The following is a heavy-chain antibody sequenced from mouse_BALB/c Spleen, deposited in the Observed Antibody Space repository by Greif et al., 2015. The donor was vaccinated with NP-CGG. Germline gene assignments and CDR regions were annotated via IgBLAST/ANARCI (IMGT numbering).Heavy chain of an antibody. D-gene: IGHD1-1*01. V-gene: IGHV5-17*02. CDR2: ISSGSSPI. Sequence: DVQLVESGGGLVQPGGSRKLSCAASGFTFSSFGMHWVRQAPEKGLEWVAYISSGSSPIYYADTVKGRFTISRDNPKNTLFLQMTSLRSEDTAMYYCARTTVVAYYAMDYWGQGTSVTVSS. CDR3: ARTTVVAYYAMDY. CDR1: GFTFSSFG. J-gene: IGHJ4*01.